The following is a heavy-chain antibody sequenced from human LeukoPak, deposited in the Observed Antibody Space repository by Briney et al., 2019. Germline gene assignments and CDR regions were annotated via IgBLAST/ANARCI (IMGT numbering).Heavy chain of an antibody. CDR2: ISWNSGSI. J-gene: IGHJ3*02. D-gene: IGHD3-22*01. CDR3: AKDLSSGYYQKYGDAFDI. V-gene: IGHV3-9*01. Sequence: PGRSLRLSCAASGFTFDDYAMHWVRQAPGKGLEWVSGISWNSGSIGYADSVKGRFTISRDNAKNSLHLQMNSLRAEDTALYYCAKDLSSGYYQKYGDAFDIWGQGTMVTVSS. CDR1: GFTFDDYA.